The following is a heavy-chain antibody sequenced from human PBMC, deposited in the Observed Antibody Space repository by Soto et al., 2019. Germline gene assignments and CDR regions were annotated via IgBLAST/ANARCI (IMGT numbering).Heavy chain of an antibody. Sequence: EVQLVESGGGLIQPGGSLRLSGAASGLPVSGRYVIWVARVPGKGREGVSSINTEGTTAYADFVRGRFTVSRDNSKNTLFLQMDSLRAEDTAVYYCATPSATVISSDAFDIWGQGTVVTVSS. J-gene: IGHJ3*02. CDR1: GLPVSGRY. D-gene: IGHD4-4*01. V-gene: IGHV3-53*01. CDR3: ATPSATVISSDAFDI. CDR2: INTEGTT.